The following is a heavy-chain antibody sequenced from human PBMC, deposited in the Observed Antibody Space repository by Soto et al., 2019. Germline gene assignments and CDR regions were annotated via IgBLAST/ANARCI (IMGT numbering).Heavy chain of an antibody. D-gene: IGHD2-15*01. Sequence: PGGSLRLSCAASGFTFSDYWMTWVRQAPGEGLEWVANINQDESEKHYVDTVEGRFTISRDNSKNTLYLQMNSLRAEDTAVYYCARDYCSGGSCYSESFDIWGQGTMVTVSS. V-gene: IGHV3-7*01. CDR1: GFTFSDYW. CDR2: INQDESEK. CDR3: ARDYCSGGSCYSESFDI. J-gene: IGHJ3*02.